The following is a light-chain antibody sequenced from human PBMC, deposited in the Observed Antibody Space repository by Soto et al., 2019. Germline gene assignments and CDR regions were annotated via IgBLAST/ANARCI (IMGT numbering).Light chain of an antibody. CDR3: QQYNSYPYT. J-gene: IGKJ2*01. CDR2: KAS. Sequence: DIQMTQSPSTLSASVGDRVTITCRASQSISSWLAWYQQKPGKAPKLLIYKASSLESGVPSRFIGSGSGTDFTLTISSLQPDDFATYYCQQYNSYPYTFGQGTKLEIK. CDR1: QSISSW. V-gene: IGKV1-5*03.